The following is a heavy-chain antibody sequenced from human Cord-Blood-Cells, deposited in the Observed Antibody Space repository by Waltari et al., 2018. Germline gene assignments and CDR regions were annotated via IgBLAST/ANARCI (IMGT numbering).Heavy chain of an antibody. Sequence: EAQLLETGGGLVQPGGSLRRPCAPSGCTFSSYAMSWVRQAPGKGPEWVAAIGGSGGTTYDPAAVDGLFTISTDKTNNSQYLQWNCRRAEETAVDHCARVGRLYSNYLDYWGQGTLVTVSS. J-gene: IGHJ4*02. D-gene: IGHD2-8*01. CDR1: GCTFSSYA. CDR3: ARVGRLYSNYLDY. CDR2: IGGSGGTT. V-gene: IGHV3-23*01.